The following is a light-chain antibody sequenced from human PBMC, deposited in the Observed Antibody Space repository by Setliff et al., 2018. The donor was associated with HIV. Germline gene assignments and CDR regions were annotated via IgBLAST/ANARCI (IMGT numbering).Light chain of an antibody. CDR2: AVS. Sequence: QSALTQPRSVSGSPGQSVTISCSGSSSDVGDSNYVSWYQQHPDEAPKLMIYAVSNRPSGVSNRFSGSKSGNTASLTISGLQAEDEADYYCSSYTSSTPLYVFGTGTKVTVL. CDR1: SSDVGDSNY. V-gene: IGLV2-14*03. J-gene: IGLJ1*01. CDR3: SSYTSSTPLYV.